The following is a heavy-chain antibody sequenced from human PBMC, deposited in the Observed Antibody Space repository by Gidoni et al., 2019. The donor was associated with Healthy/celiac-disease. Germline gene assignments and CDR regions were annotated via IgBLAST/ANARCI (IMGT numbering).Heavy chain of an antibody. V-gene: IGHV4-31*01. D-gene: IGHD7-27*01. CDR2: IYYSGST. Sequence: WIRQHPGKGLEWIGYIYYSGSTYYNPSLKSLVTISVDTSKNQFSLKLSSVTAADTAVYYCARGLIGAGEMDWYFDLWGRGTLVTVSS. CDR3: ARGLIGAGEMDWYFDL. J-gene: IGHJ2*01.